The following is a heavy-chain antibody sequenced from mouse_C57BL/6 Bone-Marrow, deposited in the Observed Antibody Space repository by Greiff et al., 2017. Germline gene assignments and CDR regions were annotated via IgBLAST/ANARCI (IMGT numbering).Heavy chain of an antibody. Sequence: QVHVKQSGAELARPGASVKLSCKASGYTFTSYGISWVKQRTGQGLEWIGEIYPRSGNTYYNEKFKGKATLTADKSSSTAYMELRSLTSEDSAVYFCASLGRDWYFDVWGTGTTVTVSS. D-gene: IGHD4-1*01. V-gene: IGHV1-81*01. CDR2: IYPRSGNT. J-gene: IGHJ1*03. CDR1: GYTFTSYG. CDR3: ASLGRDWYFDV.